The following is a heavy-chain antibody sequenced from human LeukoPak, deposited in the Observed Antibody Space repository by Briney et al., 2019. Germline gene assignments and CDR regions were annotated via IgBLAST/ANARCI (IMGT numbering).Heavy chain of an antibody. CDR1: GGTFSSYA. J-gene: IGHJ3*02. CDR3: ARDESTVTTVIESAFDI. V-gene: IGHV1-69*04. D-gene: IGHD4-17*01. Sequence: ASVKVSCKASGGTFSSYAISWVRQAPGQGLEWMGRIIPILGIANYAQKFQGRVTITADKSTSTAYMELSSLRSEDTAVYYCARDESTVTTVIESAFDIWGQGTMVTVSS. CDR2: IIPILGIA.